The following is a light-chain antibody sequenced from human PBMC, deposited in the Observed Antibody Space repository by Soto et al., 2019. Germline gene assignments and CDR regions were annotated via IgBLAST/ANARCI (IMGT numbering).Light chain of an antibody. J-gene: IGKJ1*01. Sequence: EIVMTQSPATLSVSPGERATLSCRASQSVGSNLAWYQQKPGQAPRPLIYGSSTRATGIPARFSGSGSGTEFTLTISSLQSEDVAIYFCQQYNTWPPDRTFGQGTKVEIK. CDR1: QSVGSN. CDR3: QQYNTWPPDRT. V-gene: IGKV3-15*01. CDR2: GSS.